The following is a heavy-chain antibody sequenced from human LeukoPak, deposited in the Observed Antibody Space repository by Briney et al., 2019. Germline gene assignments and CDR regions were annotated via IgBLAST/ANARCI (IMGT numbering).Heavy chain of an antibody. Sequence: SETLSLTCTVSGGSISSYYWSWIRQPAGKGLEWIGRIYISGSGSTNYNPSLKSRVTISGDTSKNQFSLKLSSVTAADTAVYYCARFGQWFGEDYWGQGTLVTVSS. V-gene: IGHV4-4*07. CDR3: ARFGQWFGEDY. CDR2: IYISGSGST. CDR1: GGSISSYY. J-gene: IGHJ4*02. D-gene: IGHD3-10*01.